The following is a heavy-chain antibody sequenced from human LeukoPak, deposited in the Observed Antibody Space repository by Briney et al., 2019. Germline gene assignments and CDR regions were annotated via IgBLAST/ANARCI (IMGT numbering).Heavy chain of an antibody. V-gene: IGHV3-30*03. Sequence: GGSLRLSCAASGFTFRSYGMHWVRQAPGKGPEWVAVISYDGTNKYYSDSVKGRFTISRDNSKNTLYLQMNSLRAEDTAVYYCARESTSWYFDLWGRGTLVTVSS. D-gene: IGHD2-2*01. CDR2: ISYDGTNK. CDR3: ARESTSWYFDL. J-gene: IGHJ2*01. CDR1: GFTFRSYG.